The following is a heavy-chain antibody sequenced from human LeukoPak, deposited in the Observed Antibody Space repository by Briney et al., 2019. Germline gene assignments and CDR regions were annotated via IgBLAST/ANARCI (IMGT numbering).Heavy chain of an antibody. J-gene: IGHJ5*01. D-gene: IGHD1-26*01. Sequence: PGGSLRLSCAASGFTFSNYAMHWVRQAPWKGLEYVSAISSNGGSTYYANSVKGRFTISRDNFRNTLYLQMGSLKPEDMAVYYCASGTKWELESWGQGTLVTVSS. CDR1: GFTFSNYA. CDR3: ASGTKWELES. CDR2: ISSNGGST. V-gene: IGHV3-64*01.